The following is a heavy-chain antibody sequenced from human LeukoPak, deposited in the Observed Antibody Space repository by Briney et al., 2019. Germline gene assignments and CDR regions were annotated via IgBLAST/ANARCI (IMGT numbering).Heavy chain of an antibody. J-gene: IGHJ4*02. V-gene: IGHV3-48*04. Sequence: GGSLRLSCAASGFTFSNFGINWVRQAPGKGLEWVSYISPTTSVIYYADSVEGRFIISRDNAKNSVYLQMNSLRAEDTAVYYCARGRCGGFFDYWGQGTLVTVSS. CDR1: GFTFSNFG. D-gene: IGHD6-25*01. CDR3: ARGRCGGFFDY. CDR2: ISPTTSVI.